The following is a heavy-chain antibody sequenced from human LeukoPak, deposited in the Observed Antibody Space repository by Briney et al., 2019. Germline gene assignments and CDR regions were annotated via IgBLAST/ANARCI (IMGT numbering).Heavy chain of an antibody. CDR1: GSRFTSYW. Sequence: GESLKISYKGSGSRFTSYWIGWVRQMPGKGLEWMGIIYPGDSDTRYSPSFQGQVTISADKSISTPYLQWSSLKASDTAMYYCARPEGRAYSSGWYGGYWGQGTLVTVSS. J-gene: IGHJ4*02. V-gene: IGHV5-51*01. CDR3: ARPEGRAYSSGWYGGY. CDR2: IYPGDSDT. D-gene: IGHD6-19*01.